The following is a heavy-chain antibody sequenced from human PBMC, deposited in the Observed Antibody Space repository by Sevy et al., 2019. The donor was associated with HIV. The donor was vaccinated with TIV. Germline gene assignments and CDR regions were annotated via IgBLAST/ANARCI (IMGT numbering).Heavy chain of an antibody. CDR3: AGENAWGRGYS. Sequence: SETLSLTCTVSGGSITSLYWNWIRQPPGKGLGWIANIYYNGHINYNPSLKSRVTLSLDTSKNQFSLRLSSVTAADTAMYYCAGENAWGRGYSSGQGTLVTVSS. D-gene: IGHD1-26*01. J-gene: IGHJ4*02. CDR1: GGSITSLY. CDR2: IYYNGHI. V-gene: IGHV4-59*08.